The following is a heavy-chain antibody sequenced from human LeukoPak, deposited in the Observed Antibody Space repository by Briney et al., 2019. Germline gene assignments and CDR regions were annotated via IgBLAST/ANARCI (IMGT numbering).Heavy chain of an antibody. J-gene: IGHJ3*02. V-gene: IGHV1-2*02. CDR3: ARVLRFLDDAFDI. CDR2: INPNSGGT. D-gene: IGHD3-3*01. Sequence: ASVKVSCKASGYTFTSYYMHWVRQAPGQGLEWMGWINPNSGGTNYAQKFQGRVTMTRDTSISTGYMELSRLRSDDTAVYYCARVLRFLDDAFDIWGQGTMVTVSS. CDR1: GYTFTSYY.